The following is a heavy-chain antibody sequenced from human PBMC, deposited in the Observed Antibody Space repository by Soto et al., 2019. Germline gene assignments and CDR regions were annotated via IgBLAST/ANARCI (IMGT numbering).Heavy chain of an antibody. V-gene: IGHV3-23*01. CDR3: AKGSLGSGYDLDY. Sequence: EVQLLESGGGLVQPGGSLRLSCAASGFTFSNYAMNWVRQAPEKGLEWVSSISASHGSTYYADSVHGRFTISRDNSKNTLYLHMNTLIVEDTAIYYCAKGSLGSGYDLDYCGQGTLVTVSS. D-gene: IGHD5-12*01. CDR2: ISASHGST. CDR1: GFTFSNYA. J-gene: IGHJ4*02.